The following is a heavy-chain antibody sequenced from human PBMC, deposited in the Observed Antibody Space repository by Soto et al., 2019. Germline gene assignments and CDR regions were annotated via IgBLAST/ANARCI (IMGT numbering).Heavy chain of an antibody. CDR2: ISGSGDST. Sequence: GGSLRLSCGASGFTFSSHAMTWIRQAPGKGLEWVSAISGSGDSTYYADSVKGRFTISRDNSKNTMFLQINSLRAEDTAVYYCAQGRGLVSPHYWGQGTLVTVSS. V-gene: IGHV3-23*01. CDR3: AQGRGLVSPHY. J-gene: IGHJ4*02. D-gene: IGHD3-9*01. CDR1: GFTFSSHA.